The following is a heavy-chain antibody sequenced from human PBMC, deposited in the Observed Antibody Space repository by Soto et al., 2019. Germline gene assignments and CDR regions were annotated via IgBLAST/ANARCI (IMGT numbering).Heavy chain of an antibody. Sequence: SVTGRFTIFRDNAKKSVYLQMNSLRAEDTAVYYCARETGSYNWNDWVMDVWGQGTTVTVSS. V-gene: IGHV3-21*01. CDR3: ARETGSYNWNDWVMDV. D-gene: IGHD1-20*01. J-gene: IGHJ6*02.